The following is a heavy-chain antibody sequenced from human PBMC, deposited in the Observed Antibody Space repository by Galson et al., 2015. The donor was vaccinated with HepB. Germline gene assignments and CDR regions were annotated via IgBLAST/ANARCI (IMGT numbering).Heavy chain of an antibody. CDR2: INPNSGGT. D-gene: IGHD2-2*01. J-gene: IGHJ6*03. Sequence: SVKVSCKASGYTFTGYYMHWVRQAPGQGLEWMGRINPNSGGTNYAQKFQGRVTMTRDTSISTAYMELSRLRSDDTAVYYCARIVVVPHYYMDVWGKGTTVTVSS. CDR3: ARIVVVPHYYMDV. V-gene: IGHV1-2*06. CDR1: GYTFTGYY.